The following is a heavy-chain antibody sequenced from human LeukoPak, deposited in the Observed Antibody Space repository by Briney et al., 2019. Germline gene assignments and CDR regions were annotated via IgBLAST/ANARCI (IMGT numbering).Heavy chain of an antibody. CDR2: ISGSSSYI. D-gene: IGHD1-26*01. CDR1: GFTFSSYS. CDR3: ARDGRVGATDFDY. V-gene: IGHV3-21*01. Sequence: GGSLRLSCAASGFTFSSYSMNWVRQAPGKGLEWVSSISGSSSYIYYADSVKGRFTISRDNAKNSLYLQMNSLRAEDTAVYYCARDGRVGATDFDYWGQGTLVTVSP. J-gene: IGHJ4*02.